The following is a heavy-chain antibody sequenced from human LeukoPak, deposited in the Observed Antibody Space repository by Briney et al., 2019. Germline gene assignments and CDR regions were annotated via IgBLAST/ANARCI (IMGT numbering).Heavy chain of an antibody. J-gene: IGHJ4*02. CDR1: GFIFTNYG. Sequence: GGSLRLSRAASGFIFTNYGMSWVRQAPGKGLEWVSGISTSGGRTYYADSVKGRFTISRDNSKNTLYLQMNSLRAEDTAIYYCAKDRDGGSTTTAKGFDYWAQGTLVTVSS. D-gene: IGHD2/OR15-2a*01. CDR2: ISTSGGRT. V-gene: IGHV3-23*01. CDR3: AKDRDGGSTTTAKGFDY.